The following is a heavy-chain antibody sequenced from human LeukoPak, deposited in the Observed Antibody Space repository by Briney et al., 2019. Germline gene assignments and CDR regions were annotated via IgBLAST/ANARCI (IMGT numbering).Heavy chain of an antibody. D-gene: IGHD6-6*01. CDR1: GYTFTGYY. CDR2: INPNSGGT. J-gene: IGHJ5*02. V-gene: IGHV1-2*06. CDR3: ARGPRSIAARRGNWFDP. Sequence: GASVEVSCKASGYTFTGYYMHWVRQAPGQGLEWMGRINPNSGGTNYAQKFQGRVTMTRDTSISTAYMELSRLRSDDTAVYYCARGPRSIAARRGNWFDPWGQGTLVTVSS.